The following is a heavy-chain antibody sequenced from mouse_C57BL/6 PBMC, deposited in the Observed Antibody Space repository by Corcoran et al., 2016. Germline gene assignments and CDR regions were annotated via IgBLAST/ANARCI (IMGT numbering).Heavy chain of an antibody. CDR1: GFSLSTSGMG. Sequence: QVTLKESGPGILQSSQTLSLTCSFSGFSLSTSGMGVSWIRQPSGKGLEWLAHIYWDDDKRHNPPLKRLLTLSKDPSRNQVFIETTRVDTADMATYYGARRTGYDAMVYVGQGTAVTVSS. CDR3: ARRTGYDAMVY. J-gene: IGHJ4*01. V-gene: IGHV8-12*01. CDR2: IYWDDDK.